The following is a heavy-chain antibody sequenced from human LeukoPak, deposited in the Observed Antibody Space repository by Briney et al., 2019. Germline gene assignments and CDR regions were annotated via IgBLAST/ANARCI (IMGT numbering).Heavy chain of an antibody. J-gene: IGHJ4*02. CDR1: GFTFSSYS. CDR3: AKPYSSSSGY. Sequence: PGGSLRLSCVASGFTFSSYSMHWVRQAPGKGLEWVAVISYDGSTYYADSVKGRFTISRDNSKNTLYLQMNSLRAEDTAVYYCAKPYSSSSGYWGQGTLVTVSS. D-gene: IGHD6-6*01. CDR2: ISYDGST. V-gene: IGHV3-30-3*02.